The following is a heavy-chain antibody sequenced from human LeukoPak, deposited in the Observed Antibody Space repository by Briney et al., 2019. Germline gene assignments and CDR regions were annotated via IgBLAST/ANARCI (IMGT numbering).Heavy chain of an antibody. CDR1: GGSISSSSYY. CDR3: ARQGGSVLHYSDY. Sequence: SETLSHTCTVSGGSISSSSYYWGWIRQPPGKGLEWIGSIYYSGSTYYNPSLKSRVTISVDTSKNQFSLKLSSVTAADTAVYYCARQGGSVLHYSDYWGQGTLVTVSS. D-gene: IGHD5-12*01. V-gene: IGHV4-39*01. J-gene: IGHJ4*02. CDR2: IYYSGST.